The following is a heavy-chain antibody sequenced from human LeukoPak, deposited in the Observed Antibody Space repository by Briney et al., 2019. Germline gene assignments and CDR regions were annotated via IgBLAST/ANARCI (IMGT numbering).Heavy chain of an antibody. CDR3: ARGASGGSYTLFDY. Sequence: GGSLRLSCAASGFTFDDYGMSWLRHAPGKGLEWVSGITWNGGSTGYADSVKGRFTISRDNAKNSLYLQMNSLRAEDTALYHCARGASGGSYTLFDYWGQGTLVTVSS. D-gene: IGHD2-15*01. CDR1: GFTFDDYG. CDR2: ITWNGGST. V-gene: IGHV3-20*01. J-gene: IGHJ4*02.